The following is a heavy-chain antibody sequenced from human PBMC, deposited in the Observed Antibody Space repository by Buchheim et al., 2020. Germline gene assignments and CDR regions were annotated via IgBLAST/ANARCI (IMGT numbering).Heavy chain of an antibody. D-gene: IGHD1-26*01. CDR3: ARDRDSESYYGGLDY. CDR1: GGSVSSGSYY. Sequence: QVQLQESGPGLVKPSETLSLTCTVSGGSVSSGSYYWSWIRQPPGKGLEWIGYIYYSGSTNYNPSLKSRVTISVDTSKNQFSLKLSSVTAADTAVYYCARDRDSESYYGGLDYWGQGTL. V-gene: IGHV4-61*01. CDR2: IYYSGST. J-gene: IGHJ4*02.